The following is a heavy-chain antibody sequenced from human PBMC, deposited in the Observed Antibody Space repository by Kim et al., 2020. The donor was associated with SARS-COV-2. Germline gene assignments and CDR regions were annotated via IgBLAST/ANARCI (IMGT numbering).Heavy chain of an antibody. CDR2: SRKT. V-gene: IGHV4-4*09. J-gene: IGHJ6*02. Sequence: SRKTYYNPSLKSRITISIDKAKNQFSLKVSSVTAADTAVYYCARRGGLDVWGHGTTVTVSS. CDR3: ARRGGLDV.